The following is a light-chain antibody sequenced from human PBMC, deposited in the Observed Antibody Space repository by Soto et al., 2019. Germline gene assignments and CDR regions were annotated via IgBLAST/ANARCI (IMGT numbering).Light chain of an antibody. CDR2: DAS. V-gene: IGKV3-11*01. Sequence: EIVLTQSPATLSLSPGERATLSCRASQSVSSYLAWYQQKPGQAPRLLIYDASNRATGIPARFSGSGSGTDFTLTISSLEPEDFAVYYCQQRSKCPPPTTLGQGTGLEIK. CDR1: QSVSSY. CDR3: QQRSKCPPPTT. J-gene: IGKJ5*01.